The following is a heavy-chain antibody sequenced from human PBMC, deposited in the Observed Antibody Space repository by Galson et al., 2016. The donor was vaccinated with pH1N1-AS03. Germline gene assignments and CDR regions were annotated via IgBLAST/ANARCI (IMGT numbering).Heavy chain of an antibody. D-gene: IGHD3/OR15-3a*01. CDR3: ARSGLRKYDRELNF. CDR1: GFTSNNYD. V-gene: IGHV3-30*03. J-gene: IGHJ4*02. CDR2: ISDDGSNK. Sequence: SLRLSCAASGFTSNNYDMHWVRQAPGKGLEWVTVISDDGSNKYYADSVKGRFTISRDNSKNTVDLQMNRLTVEDTGLSYCARSGLRKYDRELNFWGPGTLVIVSA.